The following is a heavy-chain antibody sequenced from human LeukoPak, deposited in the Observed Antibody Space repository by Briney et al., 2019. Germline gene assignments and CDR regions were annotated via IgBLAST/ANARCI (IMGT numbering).Heavy chain of an antibody. V-gene: IGHV3-74*01. CDR1: GFTFSSYW. CDR3: ATATSSGSYRILDY. D-gene: IGHD6-19*01. Sequence: GGSLRLSCAASGFTFSSYWMHWVRQAPGKGLVWVSRINSDGSSTSYADSVKGRFTISRDNAKKTLYLQMNSLRAEDTAVYYCATATSSGSYRILDYWGQGTLVNVSS. J-gene: IGHJ4*02. CDR2: INSDGSST.